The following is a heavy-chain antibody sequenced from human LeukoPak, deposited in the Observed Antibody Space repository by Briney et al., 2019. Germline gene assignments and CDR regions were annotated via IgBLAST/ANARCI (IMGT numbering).Heavy chain of an antibody. J-gene: IGHJ4*02. CDR3: ARGTYTYYYGSGSYYLGY. D-gene: IGHD3-10*01. CDR2: IYYSGST. CDR1: GGSISIGGYY. Sequence: SETLSLTCTVSGGSISIGGYYWSWIRQHPGKGLEWIGYIYYSGSTYYNPSLKSRVTISVDTSKNQFSLKLSSVTAADTAVYYCARGTYTYYYGSGSYYLGYWGQGTLVTVSS. V-gene: IGHV4-31*03.